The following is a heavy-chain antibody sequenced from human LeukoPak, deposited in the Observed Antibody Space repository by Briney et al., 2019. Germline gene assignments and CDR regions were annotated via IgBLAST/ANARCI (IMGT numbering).Heavy chain of an antibody. J-gene: IGHJ4*02. CDR3: ARLKLLWSNYFDY. D-gene: IGHD2-2*01. V-gene: IGHV3-21*01. Sequence: TGGSLRLSCAASGFTFSSYSMNWVRQAPGKGLEWVSSISSSSSYIYYADSLKGRFTISRDNAKKSVYLQMNSLRAEDTAVYYCARLKLLWSNYFDYWGQGTLVTVSS. CDR2: ISSSSSYI. CDR1: GFTFSSYS.